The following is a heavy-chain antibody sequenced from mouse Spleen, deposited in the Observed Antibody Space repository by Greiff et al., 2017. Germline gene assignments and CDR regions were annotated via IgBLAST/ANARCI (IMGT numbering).Heavy chain of an antibody. CDR2: INPSNGGT. D-gene: IGHD1-1*01. V-gene: IGHV1-53*01. J-gene: IGHJ2*01. CDR3: AGYGSLYYFDY. CDR1: GYTFTSYW. Sequence: VQLQQPGTELVKPGASVKLSCKASGYTFTSYWMHWVKQRPGRGLEWIGNINPSNGGTNYNEKFKSKATLTVDKSSSTAYMQLSSLTSEDSAVYFCAGYGSLYYFDYWGQGTTLTVSS.